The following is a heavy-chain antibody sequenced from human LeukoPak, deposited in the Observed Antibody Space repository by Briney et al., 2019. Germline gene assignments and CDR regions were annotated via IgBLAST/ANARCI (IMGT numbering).Heavy chain of an antibody. CDR2: ISSGSSAI. V-gene: IGHV3-21*01. CDR1: GFTFTTYS. CDR3: ARGGSGSHDY. D-gene: IGHD1-26*01. Sequence: PGGSLRLSCEASGFTFTTYSMTWVRQAPGKGLEWVSIISSGSSAIFSADALKGRFTISRDDAKNSLYLQMNSLRAEDTAVYYCARGGSGSHDYWGQGTLVTVSS. J-gene: IGHJ4*02.